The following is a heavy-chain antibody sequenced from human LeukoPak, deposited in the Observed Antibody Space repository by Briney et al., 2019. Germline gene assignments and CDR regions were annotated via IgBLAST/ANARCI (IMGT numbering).Heavy chain of an antibody. D-gene: IGHD3-22*01. CDR3: ARDAHYSDSSSYSDYFDY. CDR2: ISSSSSYI. Sequence: AGSLRLSCAASGFTFSSYSMNWVRQAPGKGLEWAPSISSSSSYIYYADSVKGRFTISRDNAKNSLYLQMNSLRAEDTAVYYCARDAHYSDSSSYSDYFDYWGQGTLVTVSS. CDR1: GFTFSSYS. J-gene: IGHJ4*02. V-gene: IGHV3-21*01.